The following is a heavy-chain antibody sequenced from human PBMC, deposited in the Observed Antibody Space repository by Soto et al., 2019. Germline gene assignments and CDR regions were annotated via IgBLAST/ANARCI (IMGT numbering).Heavy chain of an antibody. V-gene: IGHV3-21*01. J-gene: IGHJ4*02. CDR3: ARVSGYTPSRIDY. D-gene: IGHD3-22*01. Sequence: GGSLRLSCAASGFTFSSYSMNRVRQAPGKGLEWVSSISSSSSYIYYADSVKGRFTISRDNAKSSLYLQMNSLRAEDTAVYYCARVSGYTPSRIDYWGQGTLVTVSS. CDR1: GFTFSSYS. CDR2: ISSSSSYI.